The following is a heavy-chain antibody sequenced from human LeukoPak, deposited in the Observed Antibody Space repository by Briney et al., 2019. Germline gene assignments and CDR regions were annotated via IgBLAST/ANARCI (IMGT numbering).Heavy chain of an antibody. CDR2: FDPENGET. CDR3: ATSYYDILTGYRPLAY. CDR1: GFTLSELS. V-gene: IGHV1-24*01. J-gene: IGHJ4*02. D-gene: IGHD3-9*01. Sequence: ASVKVSCKVSGFTLSELSMHWVRQAPGKGLEWMGGFDPENGETIYAQKFQGRVTMTEDTSTDTAYMELSSLRSEDTAVYYCATSYYDILTGYRPLAYWGQGTLVTVSS.